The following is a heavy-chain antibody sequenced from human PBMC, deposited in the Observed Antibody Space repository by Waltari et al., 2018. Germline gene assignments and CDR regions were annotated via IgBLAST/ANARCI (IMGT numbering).Heavy chain of an antibody. J-gene: IGHJ6*03. V-gene: IGHV4-39*07. CDR2: IYYSGST. D-gene: IGHD5-18*01. CDR3: ARDLGYSYDYYMDV. CDR1: GGSISSRSYY. Sequence: QLQLQESGPGLVKPSETLSLPCTVSGGSISSRSYYWGWIRQPPGKGLEWIGSIYYSGSTYYNPSLKSRVTISVDTSKNQFSLKLSSVTAADTAVYYCARDLGYSYDYYMDVWGKGTTVTISS.